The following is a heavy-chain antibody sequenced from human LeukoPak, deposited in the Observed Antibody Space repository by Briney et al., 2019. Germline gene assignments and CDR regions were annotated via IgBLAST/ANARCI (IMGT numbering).Heavy chain of an antibody. D-gene: IGHD3-10*01. CDR1: GFAFSSYD. V-gene: IGHV3-13*01. CDR3: ARAASYNYNNRPYLFDS. J-gene: IGHJ4*02. Sequence: PGGSLRLSCAASGFAFSSYDMHWVRQASGKGLEWVSGIGAFGDTYYGVAVRGRFTISRDKAKNSLYLQMNSLGAGDTAVCFCARAASYNYNNRPYLFDSWGQGILVAVSS. CDR2: IGAFGDT.